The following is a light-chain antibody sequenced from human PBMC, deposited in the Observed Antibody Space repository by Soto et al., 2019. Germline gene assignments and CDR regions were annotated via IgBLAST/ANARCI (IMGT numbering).Light chain of an antibody. CDR2: EAS. V-gene: IGLV2-23*01. CDR1: TSDAGTYNS. J-gene: IGLJ2*01. Sequence: QSALTQPASVSGSPGQSITISCTGATSDAGTYNSVSWYQQHPGEAPKLIIYEASKRPSGVSNRVSGSKSGNTASLTIPGLQAEDEADYHCCSYAGTSILVFGGGTKLTVL. CDR3: CSYAGTSILV.